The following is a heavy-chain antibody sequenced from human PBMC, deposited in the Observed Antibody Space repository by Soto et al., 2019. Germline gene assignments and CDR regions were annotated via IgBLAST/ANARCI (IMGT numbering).Heavy chain of an antibody. V-gene: IGHV5-10-1*03. CDR1: GYSFTSYW. Sequence: EVQLVQSGAEVKKPGESLRISCKGSGYSFTSYWISWVRQMPGKGLEWMGRIDPSDSYTNYSPSFQGHVTISADKSISTAYLQWSSLKASDTAMYYCATSFHSSYRGSGSGVGFDPWGQGTLVTVSS. CDR2: IDPSDSYT. D-gene: IGHD2-15*01. CDR3: ATSFHSSYRGSGSGVGFDP. J-gene: IGHJ5*02.